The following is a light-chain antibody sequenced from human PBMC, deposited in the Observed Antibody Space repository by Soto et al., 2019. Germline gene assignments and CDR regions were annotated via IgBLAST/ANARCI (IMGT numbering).Light chain of an antibody. J-gene: IGKJ4*01. V-gene: IGKV3-15*01. Sequence: EIVMTQSPATLSVSPGERATLSCRASQSVSSNLAWYQQKPGQAPRLLIYGASTRATVIPARFSGSGSGTEFTLSISSLQSEDFAVYYCQQYNNWPLTFGGGTKVDI. CDR1: QSVSSN. CDR3: QQYNNWPLT. CDR2: GAS.